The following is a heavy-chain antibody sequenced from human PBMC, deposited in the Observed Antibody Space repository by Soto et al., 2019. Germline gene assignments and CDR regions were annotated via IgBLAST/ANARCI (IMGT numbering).Heavy chain of an antibody. CDR3: AKDLRPDGRYDLDY. J-gene: IGHJ4*02. CDR1: GFIFRTYA. D-gene: IGHD1-26*01. Sequence: EVQLLESGGGLAQPGGSLRLSCAASGFIFRTYAMNWVRQAPGKGLEWVSVMVGDGSSSDYADSVRGRFTISRDNSKNTLYLQMKNLRAEDTAVYSCAKDLRPDGRYDLDYWGQGTLVTVSS. V-gene: IGHV3-23*01. CDR2: MVGDGSSS.